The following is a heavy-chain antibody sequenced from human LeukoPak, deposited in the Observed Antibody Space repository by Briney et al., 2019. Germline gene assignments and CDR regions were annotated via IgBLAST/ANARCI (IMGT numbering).Heavy chain of an antibody. CDR1: GFTFSSYA. V-gene: IGHV3-23*01. Sequence: GGSLRLSCAASGFTFSSYAMSWVRQAPGKGLEWVSAISGSGSSIYYADSVKGRFTISRDNSKNTLYLQMNSLRAEDTAVYYCAKVRSTMVRGVIDYWGQGTLVTVSS. J-gene: IGHJ4*02. CDR2: ISGSGSSI. CDR3: AKVRSTMVRGVIDY. D-gene: IGHD3-10*01.